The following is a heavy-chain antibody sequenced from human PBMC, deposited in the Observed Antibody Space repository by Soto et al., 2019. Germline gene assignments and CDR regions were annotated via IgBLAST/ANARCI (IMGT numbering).Heavy chain of an antibody. Sequence: GGSLRLSCAASGFTFSSYAMSWVRQAPGKGLEWVSAISGSGGSTYYADSVKGRFTISRDNSKNTLYLQMNSLRAEDTAVYYCAKDRKPLRYFDFRQPFDPWGQGTLVTVSS. CDR2: ISGSGGST. V-gene: IGHV3-23*01. D-gene: IGHD3-9*01. CDR3: AKDRKPLRYFDFRQPFDP. CDR1: GFTFSSYA. J-gene: IGHJ5*02.